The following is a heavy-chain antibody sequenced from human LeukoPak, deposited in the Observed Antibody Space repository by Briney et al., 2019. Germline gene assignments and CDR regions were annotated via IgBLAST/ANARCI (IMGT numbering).Heavy chain of an antibody. J-gene: IGHJ6*02. V-gene: IGHV3-23*01. Sequence: GGSLRLSCVASGFTFSSYDMSWVRQAPGKGLEWVSAVSTGGDGTTYADSVKGRFTISRDNAKNSLYLQMNSLRAEDTALYHCARNNGMDVWGQGTTVIVSS. CDR1: GFTFSSYD. CDR3: ARNNGMDV. CDR2: VSTGGDGT.